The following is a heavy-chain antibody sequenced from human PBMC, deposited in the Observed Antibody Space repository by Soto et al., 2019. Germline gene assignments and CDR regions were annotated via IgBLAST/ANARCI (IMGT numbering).Heavy chain of an antibody. D-gene: IGHD6-6*01. Sequence: PGESLKISCKGSGYSFTSYWISWVRQMPGKGLEWMGRIDPSDSYTNYSPSFQGHVTISADKSISTAYLQWSSLKASDTAMYYCAITYISSSQVDYYYGMHVWGQGTTVTVSS. CDR3: AITYISSSQVDYYYGMHV. V-gene: IGHV5-10-1*01. CDR2: IDPSDSYT. J-gene: IGHJ6*01. CDR1: GYSFTSYW.